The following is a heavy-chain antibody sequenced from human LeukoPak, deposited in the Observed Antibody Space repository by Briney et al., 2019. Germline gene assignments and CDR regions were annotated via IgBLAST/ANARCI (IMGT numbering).Heavy chain of an antibody. J-gene: IGHJ5*02. D-gene: IGHD2-15*01. V-gene: IGHV4-39*07. CDR3: ARAGAVVDNWFDP. CDR2: IYHSGST. Sequence: PSETLSLTCTVSGGSISSRSYYWGWIRQPPGKGLEWIGSIYHSGSTYYNPSLKSRVTISVDTSKNQFSLKLSSVTAADTAVYYCARAGAVVDNWFDPWGQGTLVTVSS. CDR1: GGSISSRSYY.